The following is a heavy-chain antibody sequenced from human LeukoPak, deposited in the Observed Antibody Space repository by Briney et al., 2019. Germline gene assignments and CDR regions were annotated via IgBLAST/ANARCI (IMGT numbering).Heavy chain of an antibody. CDR2: MSGYNGNT. CDR3: ARGGLGYCSGGSCPSNWFDP. Sequence: ASVKVSCMDSGYTLTSCVFSWVRQAPGRGLEWVGWMSGYNGNTNDTQKLQGRVTMTTDTSTSTAYMELSSLRSDDTAVYNCARGGLGYCSGGSCPSNWFDPWGQGALVTVSS. V-gene: IGHV1-18*01. J-gene: IGHJ5*02. D-gene: IGHD2-15*01. CDR1: GYTLTSCV.